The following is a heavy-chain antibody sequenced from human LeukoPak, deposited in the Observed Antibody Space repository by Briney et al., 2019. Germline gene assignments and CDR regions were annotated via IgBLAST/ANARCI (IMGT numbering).Heavy chain of an antibody. Sequence: GGSLRLSCAASGFTFSNYGMLWVRQAPGEGLEWVALISYDGSAKYYGDPLKGRFTISRDNAKNSLYLQMDSLRTEDTALYYCVKSGGYATAIRYFDLWGRGTLATVSS. CDR1: GFTFSNYG. V-gene: IGHV3-30*02. J-gene: IGHJ2*01. D-gene: IGHD2-21*02. CDR2: ISYDGSAK. CDR3: VKSGGYATAIRYFDL.